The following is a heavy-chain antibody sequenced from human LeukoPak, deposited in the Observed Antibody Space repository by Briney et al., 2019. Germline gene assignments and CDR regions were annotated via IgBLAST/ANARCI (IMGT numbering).Heavy chain of an antibody. CDR3: ASPYGDNPAAYYFDY. V-gene: IGHV3-33*01. CDR2: IWYDGSNK. D-gene: IGHD4-23*01. Sequence: GRSLRLSCAASGFTFSSYGMHWVRQAPGKGLEWVAVIWYDGSNKYYADSVKGRFTISRDNSKNTLYLQMNSLRAADTAVYYCASPYGDNPAAYYFDYWGQGTLVTVSS. CDR1: GFTFSSYG. J-gene: IGHJ4*02.